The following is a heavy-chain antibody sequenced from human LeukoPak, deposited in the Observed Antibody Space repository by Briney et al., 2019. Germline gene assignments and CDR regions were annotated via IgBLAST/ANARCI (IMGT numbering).Heavy chain of an antibody. CDR2: INSDGSFT. CDR3: ARGAARFNGDCFPD. D-gene: IGHD2-21*02. V-gene: IGHV3-74*01. J-gene: IGHJ4*02. CDR1: GFSLSDYS. Sequence: GGSLRLSCLASGFSLSDYSMHSVRRAPGKGLVWVSRINSDGSFTNYADSVKGRFTISRDNAKNTLYLQMNRLRAEDTAVYYCARGAARFNGDCFPDWGQGTLVTVSS.